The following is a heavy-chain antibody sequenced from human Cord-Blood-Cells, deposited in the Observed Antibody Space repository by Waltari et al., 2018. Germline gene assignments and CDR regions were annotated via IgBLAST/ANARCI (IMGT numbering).Heavy chain of an antibody. D-gene: IGHD1-26*01. V-gene: IGHV4-34*01. CDR3: ARLGIVGATTYYFDY. Sequence: QVQLQQWGAGLLKPSETLPLTCAVYGGSFSGYFWSWTRQPPGKGLEWIGEINHSGSTNYNPSLKSRVTISVDTSKNQFSLKLSSVTAADTAVYYCARLGIVGATTYYFDYWGQGTLVTVSS. J-gene: IGHJ4*02. CDR2: INHSGST. CDR1: GGSFSGYF.